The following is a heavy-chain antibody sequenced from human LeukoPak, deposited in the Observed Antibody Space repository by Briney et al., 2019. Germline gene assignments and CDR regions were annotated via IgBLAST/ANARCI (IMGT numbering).Heavy chain of an antibody. CDR1: GYTFTDYY. Sequence: SVKVSCKAYGYTFTDYYMHWVRQAPGQGLEWMGGIIPIFGTANYAQKFQGRVTITADKSTSTAYMELSSLRSEDTAVYYCARAVPLRDFWSGYDSWFDPWGQGTLVTVSS. CDR3: ARAVPLRDFWSGYDSWFDP. J-gene: IGHJ5*02. V-gene: IGHV1-69*06. D-gene: IGHD3-3*01. CDR2: IIPIFGTA.